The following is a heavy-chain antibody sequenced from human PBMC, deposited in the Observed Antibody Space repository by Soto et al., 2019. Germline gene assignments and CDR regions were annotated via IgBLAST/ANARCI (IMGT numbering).Heavy chain of an antibody. CDR3: ARVYGDYLDY. V-gene: IGHV4-59*01. J-gene: IGHJ4*02. Sequence: SETLSLTCAVSGGSISSYCWSWIRQPPGKGLEWIGYIYYSGSTNYNPSLKSRVTISVDTSKNQFSLKLSSVTAADTAVYYCARVYGDYLDYWGQGTLVTVSS. CDR2: IYYSGST. D-gene: IGHD4-17*01. CDR1: GGSISSYC.